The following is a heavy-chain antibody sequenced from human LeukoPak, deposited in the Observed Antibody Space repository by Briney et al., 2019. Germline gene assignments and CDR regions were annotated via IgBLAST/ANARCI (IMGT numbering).Heavy chain of an antibody. J-gene: IGHJ5*02. V-gene: IGHV4-4*07. CDR2: IYTSGST. CDR3: ARGGPYCTGGVCYQWFDP. Sequence: SETLSLTCTVSGGSISSYYWSWIRQPAGKGLEWIGRIYTSGSTNYNPSLESRVTMSVDTSKNQFSLKVSSVTAADTAVYYCARGGPYCTGGVCYQWFDPWGQGTLVTVSS. D-gene: IGHD2-8*02. CDR1: GGSISSYY.